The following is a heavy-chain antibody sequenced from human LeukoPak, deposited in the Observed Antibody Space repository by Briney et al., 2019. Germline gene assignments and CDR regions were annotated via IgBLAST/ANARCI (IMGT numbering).Heavy chain of an antibody. D-gene: IGHD3-3*01. Sequence: QPGGSPRLSCAASGFTFSSYWMHWVRQAPGKGLVWVSRINSDGSSTSYADSVKGRFTISRDNAKNTLYLQMNSLRAEDTAVYYCARYRITIFGPPGWFDPWGQGTLVTVSS. CDR3: ARYRITIFGPPGWFDP. CDR2: INSDGSST. CDR1: GFTFSSYW. J-gene: IGHJ5*02. V-gene: IGHV3-74*01.